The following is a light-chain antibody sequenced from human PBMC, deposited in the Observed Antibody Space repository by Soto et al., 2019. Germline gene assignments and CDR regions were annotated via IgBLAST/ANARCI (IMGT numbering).Light chain of an antibody. V-gene: IGKV2-30*02. J-gene: IGKJ2*01. CDR1: QSFIHSNGNTY. CDR3: MQCSLGPFT. CDR2: QVF. Sequence: DVVMTQSPLSLPVTLGQPASISCRSTQSFIHSNGNTYLTRFQQRPGQSPRSLIYQVFNRDSGVPDRFSGSGSGTDFTLKISRVEAEDVWVYYCMQCSLGPFTCGQGTRLEIK.